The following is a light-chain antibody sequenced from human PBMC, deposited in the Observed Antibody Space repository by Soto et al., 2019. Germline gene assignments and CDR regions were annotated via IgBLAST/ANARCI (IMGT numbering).Light chain of an antibody. Sequence: QSALTQAASVSGFPGQSITISCTGTSSDIGSYNYVSWFQQYPGKAPKLIISEVSNRPSGVSTRFSGSKSGITAALTISGLQAEDEADYYCSSYTTSSTIVFGGGTHLTVL. V-gene: IGLV2-14*01. CDR1: SSDIGSYNY. CDR2: EVS. J-gene: IGLJ7*01. CDR3: SSYTTSSTIV.